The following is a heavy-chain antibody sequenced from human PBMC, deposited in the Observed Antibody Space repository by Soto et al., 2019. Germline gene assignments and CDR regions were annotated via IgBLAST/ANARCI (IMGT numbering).Heavy chain of an antibody. CDR2: ISGSGGST. J-gene: IGHJ4*02. CDR1: GFTFSRYA. V-gene: IGHV3-23*01. D-gene: IGHD3-22*01. CDR3: AKGGPDYYDSSEADY. Sequence: GGSLRLSCAASGFTFSRYAMSWVRQAPGKGLEWVSAISGSGGSTYYADSVKGRFTISRDNSKNTLYLQMNSLRAEDTAVYYCAKGGPDYYDSSEADYWGQGTLVTVSS.